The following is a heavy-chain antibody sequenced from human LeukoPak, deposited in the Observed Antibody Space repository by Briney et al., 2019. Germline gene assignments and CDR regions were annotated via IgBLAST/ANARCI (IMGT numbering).Heavy chain of an antibody. D-gene: IGHD5-12*01. CDR2: MYNSGST. J-gene: IGHJ4*02. CDR3: VRAEGGGYARY. V-gene: IGHV4-4*07. Sequence: SETLSLTCTVSGASICNYYWSWIRQPAGKGVEWIGRMYNSGSTIYNPSLRSRVTMSLDTSSNHFSLNLRSVTAADTAVYYCVRAEGGGYARYWGQGTLVTVSS. CDR1: GASICNYY.